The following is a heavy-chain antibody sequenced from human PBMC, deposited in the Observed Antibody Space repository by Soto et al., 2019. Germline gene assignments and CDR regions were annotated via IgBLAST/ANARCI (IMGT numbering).Heavy chain of an antibody. D-gene: IGHD2-15*01. Sequence: QVQLVQSGAEVKRPGASMKVSCKASGYTFTSYGFNWVRQAPGQGLEWMGWISPNNGDTNYAQTFQGRVTLTTDTSTSTAYMELRSLTSDDTAVYYCARTPRAQMIVLEAATRFDYWGQGTLVTVSS. CDR3: ARTPRAQMIVLEAATRFDY. V-gene: IGHV1-18*04. CDR1: GYTFTSYG. J-gene: IGHJ4*02. CDR2: ISPNNGDT.